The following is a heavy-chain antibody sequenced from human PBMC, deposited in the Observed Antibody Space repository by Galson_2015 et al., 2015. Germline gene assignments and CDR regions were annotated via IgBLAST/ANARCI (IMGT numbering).Heavy chain of an antibody. Sequence: SLRLSCAASGFTFSSYAMSWVRQAPGKGLEWVSAISGSGGSTYYADSVKGRFTISRDNSKNTLYLQMNSLRAEDTAVYYCAKVWRGDTAMAYWGQGTLVTVSS. CDR2: ISGSGGST. D-gene: IGHD5-18*01. CDR1: GFTFSSYA. V-gene: IGHV3-23*01. CDR3: AKVWRGDTAMAY. J-gene: IGHJ4*02.